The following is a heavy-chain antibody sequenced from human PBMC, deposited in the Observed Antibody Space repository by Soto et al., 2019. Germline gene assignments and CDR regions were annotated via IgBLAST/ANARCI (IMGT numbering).Heavy chain of an antibody. CDR2: IKSKTDGGTT. V-gene: IGHV3-15*07. CDR1: DFAFSNAW. J-gene: IGHJ4*01. CDR3: TTDSYITMIVVGCDY. D-gene: IGHD3-22*01. Sequence: EVQLVESGGGLVKPGGSLRLSCAASDFAFSNAWINWVRQAPGKGLEWVGRIKSKTDGGTTDFAAPVRGRFAISRDDSTNMVYMQLNSLKTEDTAVYYCTTDSYITMIVVGCDYWGHGTLVTVSS.